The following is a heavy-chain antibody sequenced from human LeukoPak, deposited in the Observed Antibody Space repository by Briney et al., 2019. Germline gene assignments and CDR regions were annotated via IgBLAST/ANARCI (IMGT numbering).Heavy chain of an antibody. CDR1: GFTFSSYS. CDR3: ARALYYYDSSGYSAGY. CDR2: ISSSSSYI. J-gene: IGHJ4*02. D-gene: IGHD3-22*01. Sequence: GGSLRLSCAASGFTFSSYSMNWVRQAPGKGLEWVSSISSSSSYIYYADSVKGRFTISRDNAKNSLYLQMNSLRAEDTAVYYCARALYYYDSSGYSAGYWGQGTLVTVSS. V-gene: IGHV3-21*01.